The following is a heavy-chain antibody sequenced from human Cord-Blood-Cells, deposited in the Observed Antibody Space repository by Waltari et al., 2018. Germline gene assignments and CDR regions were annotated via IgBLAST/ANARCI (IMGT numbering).Heavy chain of an antibody. CDR3: ARSIKRYCYGMDV. CDR1: GFTFSSYS. V-gene: IGHV3-21*01. Sequence: EVQLVESGGGLVKPGGSLRLSCAASGFTFSSYSMNWVRQAPGKGLEWVSSISSSSSYIYYADSGKGRFTISRDNAKNSLYLQMNSLRAEDTAVYYCARSIKRYCYGMDVWGQGTTVTVSS. D-gene: IGHD3-3*02. CDR2: ISSSSSYI. J-gene: IGHJ6*02.